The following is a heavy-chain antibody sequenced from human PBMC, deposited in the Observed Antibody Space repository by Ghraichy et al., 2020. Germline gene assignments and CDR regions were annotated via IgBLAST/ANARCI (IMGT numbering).Heavy chain of an antibody. CDR1: GGSISSSSYY. D-gene: IGHD3-22*01. Sequence: SQTLSLTCTVSGGSISSSSYYWGWIRQPPGKGLEWIGSIYYSGSTYYNPSLKSRVTISVDTSKNQFSLKLSSVTAADTAVYYCARHPAVPMIVAGAFDLWGRGTLVTVSS. CDR3: ARHPAVPMIVAGAFDL. V-gene: IGHV4-39*01. CDR2: IYYSGST. J-gene: IGHJ2*01.